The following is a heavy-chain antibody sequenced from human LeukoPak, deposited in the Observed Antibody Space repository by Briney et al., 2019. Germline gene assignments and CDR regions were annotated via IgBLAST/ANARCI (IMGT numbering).Heavy chain of an antibody. D-gene: IGHD6-13*01. V-gene: IGHV4-59*01. J-gene: IGHJ4*02. Sequence: SETLSLTCAVYGGSFSGYYWNWIRQPPGKGLEWIGYIYYSGDTDYNPSLKSRVTISLDTSKNQFSLKLNSVTAADTAVYYCAKSHGIASAGNVDSWGQGILVTVSS. CDR3: AKSHGIASAGNVDS. CDR1: GGSFSGYY. CDR2: IYYSGDT.